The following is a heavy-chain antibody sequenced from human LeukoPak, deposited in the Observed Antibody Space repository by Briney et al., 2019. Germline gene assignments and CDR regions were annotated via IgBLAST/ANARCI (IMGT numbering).Heavy chain of an antibody. V-gene: IGHV1-69*06. CDR3: ARGLRYFDWLFL. J-gene: IGHJ5*02. D-gene: IGHD3-9*01. CDR1: GGTFSSYA. CDR2: IIPIFGTA. Sequence: SVKVSCKASGGTFSSYAISWVRQAPGQGLEWMGGIIPIFGTANYAQKFQGRVTITADKSTSTAYMELSSLRSEDTAVYYSARGLRYFDWLFLWGQGTLVTVSS.